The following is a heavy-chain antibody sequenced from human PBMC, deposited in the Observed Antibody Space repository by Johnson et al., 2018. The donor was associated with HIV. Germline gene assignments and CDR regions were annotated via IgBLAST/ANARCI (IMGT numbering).Heavy chain of an antibody. Sequence: VQLVESGGGVVQPGGSLRLSCAASGFTVSSNYMSWVRQAPGKGLESVSVVYSGGTTHYADSVNGRFTISRDNSKNTLYLQMNSLRAEDTAVYYCAKDVGNYWPNAFDIWGQGTTVTVSS. D-gene: IGHD3-22*01. CDR3: AKDVGNYWPNAFDI. J-gene: IGHJ3*02. V-gene: IGHV3-66*02. CDR2: VYSGGTT. CDR1: GFTVSSNY.